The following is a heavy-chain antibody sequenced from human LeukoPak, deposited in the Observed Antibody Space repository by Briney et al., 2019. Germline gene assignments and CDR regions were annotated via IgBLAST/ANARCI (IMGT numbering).Heavy chain of an antibody. CDR1: GGSLVVYS. CDR3: ARGPFWSGGY. J-gene: IGHJ4*02. V-gene: IGHV4-34*01. D-gene: IGHD3-3*01. Sequence: SETLSLTCAVYGGSLVVYSGGGIPQPPGRGLEWIGEINHSGSTNYNPSLKSRVTISVDTSKNQFSLKLSSVTAADTAVYYCARGPFWSGGYWGQGTLVTVSS. CDR2: INHSGST.